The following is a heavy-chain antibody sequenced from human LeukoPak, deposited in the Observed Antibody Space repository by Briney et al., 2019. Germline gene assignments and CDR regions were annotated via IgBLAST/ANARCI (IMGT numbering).Heavy chain of an antibody. Sequence: GGSLRLSCAASGFTFDDYAMHWVRQAPGKGLEWVSGISWNSGSIGYADSVKGRFTISRDNAKNSLYLQMNSLRAEDTALYYCAKDVYQVLDYYMDVWGKGTTVTISS. CDR3: AKDVYQVLDYYMDV. CDR2: ISWNSGSI. D-gene: IGHD2-8*02. V-gene: IGHV3-9*01. CDR1: GFTFDDYA. J-gene: IGHJ6*03.